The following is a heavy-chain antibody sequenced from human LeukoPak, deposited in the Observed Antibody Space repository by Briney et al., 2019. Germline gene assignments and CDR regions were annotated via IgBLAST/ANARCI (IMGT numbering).Heavy chain of an antibody. D-gene: IGHD3-16*01. Sequence: LRASVKVSCKASGYTLTDYYLHWVRQAPGQGLKWMGWINPNSGATHYAQSFQARVTMTGDTSIASSYMELTGLESDDTAVYYCARGRRILGGPENAGDFFDFWGQGSLVTVSS. CDR1: GYTLTDYY. V-gene: IGHV1-2*02. CDR2: INPNSGAT. CDR3: ARGRRILGGPENAGDFFDF. J-gene: IGHJ4*01.